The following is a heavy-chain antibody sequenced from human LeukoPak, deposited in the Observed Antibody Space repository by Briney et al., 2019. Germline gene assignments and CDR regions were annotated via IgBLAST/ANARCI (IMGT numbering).Heavy chain of an antibody. J-gene: IGHJ6*02. CDR2: IYYSGST. D-gene: IGHD3-10*01. V-gene: IGHV4-59*08. CDR1: GGSISTYF. CDR3: ARHVGNPLGFWDVTPRTFYFGLDV. Sequence: SETLSLTCTVSGGSISTYFWSWIRQPPGKGLEWIGYIYYSGSTNYNPSLKSRVNISVDKSKNQFSLNLTSVTAADTAVYFCARHVGNPLGFWDVTPRTFYFGLDVWGQGTTVTVSS.